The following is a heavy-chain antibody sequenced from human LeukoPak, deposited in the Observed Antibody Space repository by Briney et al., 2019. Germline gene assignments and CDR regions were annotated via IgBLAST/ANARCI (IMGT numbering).Heavy chain of an antibody. D-gene: IGHD6-19*01. V-gene: IGHV1-46*01. CDR2: VSPSGGST. Sequence: ASVKVSCKASGYTFTSYYMHWVRQAPGQGLEWMGIVSPSGGSTSYAQKFQGRVTMARDTSTSTVYMELSSLRSEDTAVYYCARPYSSGWYPFDYWGQGTLVTVSS. CDR1: GYTFTSYY. CDR3: ARPYSSGWYPFDY. J-gene: IGHJ4*02.